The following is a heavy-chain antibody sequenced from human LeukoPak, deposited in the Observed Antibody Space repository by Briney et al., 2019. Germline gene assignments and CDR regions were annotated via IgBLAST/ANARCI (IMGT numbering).Heavy chain of an antibody. J-gene: IGHJ5*02. CDR2: INPSGGST. CDR1: GYTFTSYY. V-gene: IGHV1-46*03. D-gene: IGHD6-13*01. CDR3: ARGGAEQQLVLSWFDP. Sequence: ASVKVSCEASGYTFTSYYMHRVRQAPGQGLEWMGIINPSGGSTSYAQKFQGRVTMTRDTSTSTVYMELSSLRSEDTAVYYCARGGAEQQLVLSWFDPWGQGTLVTVSS.